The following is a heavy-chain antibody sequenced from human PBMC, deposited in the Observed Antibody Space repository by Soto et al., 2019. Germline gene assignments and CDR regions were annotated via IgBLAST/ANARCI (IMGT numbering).Heavy chain of an antibody. J-gene: IGHJ6*02. V-gene: IGHV3-21*01. D-gene: IGHD3-3*01. CDR1: GFTFSSYS. CDR2: ISSSSSNI. CDR3: ARRVAHYYFWSGSEADV. Sequence: PGGSLRLSCAASGFTFSSYSMNWVRQAPGKGLEWVSSISSSSSNIYYADSSKGRFTISRDNAKNSLYLQMNGLRAEDTAVYYCARRVAHYYFWSGSEADVWGQGTTVTVSS.